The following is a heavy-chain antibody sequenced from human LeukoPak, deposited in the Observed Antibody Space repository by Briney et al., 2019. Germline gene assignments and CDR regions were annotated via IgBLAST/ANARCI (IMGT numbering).Heavy chain of an antibody. V-gene: IGHV3-15*01. CDR3: TTFVNYYGSGNSVVY. CDR1: GFTFSNAW. D-gene: IGHD3-10*01. J-gene: IGHJ4*02. CDR2: IKSKTDGGTT. Sequence: GGSLRLSCAASGFTFSNAWMSWVRQAPGKGLEWVGRIKSKTDGGTTDYAAPVKGRFTISRDDSKNTLYLQMNSLKTEDTAVYYCTTFVNYYGSGNSVVYWGQGTLVTVSS.